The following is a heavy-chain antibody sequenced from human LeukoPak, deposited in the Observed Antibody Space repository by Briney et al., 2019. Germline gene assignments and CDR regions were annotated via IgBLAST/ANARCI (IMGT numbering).Heavy chain of an antibody. CDR1: GGSISSYY. V-gene: IGHV4-59*01. J-gene: IGHJ4*02. CDR2: IYYSGST. CDR3: ARDFNGFDY. Sequence: KTSETLSLTCTVSGGSISSYYWSWIRQPPGKGLEWIGYIYYSGSTNYNPSLKSRVTISVDTSKNQFSLKLSSVTAADTAVYYCARDFNGFDYWGQGNPGHRLL.